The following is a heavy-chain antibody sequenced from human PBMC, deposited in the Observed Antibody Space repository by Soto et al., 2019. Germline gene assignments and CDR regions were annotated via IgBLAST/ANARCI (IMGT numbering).Heavy chain of an antibody. CDR3: VRESYTAKALET. CDR1: GFTFSNYN. J-gene: IGHJ3*02. Sequence: EVQLVESGGGLVKPGESLRLSCAASGFTFSNYNINWVRQAPGKGLEWVSSIRSRSIDMYYADSEKGRFTIYRDDAKNSLSLQMNVLRAEDTAVYFCVRESYTAKALETWGRGTMVTVSS. D-gene: IGHD1-1*01. V-gene: IGHV3-21*01. CDR2: IRSRSIDM.